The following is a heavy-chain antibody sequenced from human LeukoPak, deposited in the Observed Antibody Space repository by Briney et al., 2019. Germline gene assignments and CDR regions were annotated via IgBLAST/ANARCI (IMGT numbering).Heavy chain of an antibody. J-gene: IGHJ4*02. CDR1: GFTFSSYA. D-gene: IGHD3-22*01. CDR3: AKDFGYYYDSSGYYWPDGDY. V-gene: IGHV3-23*01. Sequence: GGSLRLSCAASGFTFSSYAMSWVRQAPGKGLEWVSAISGSGGSTHYADSVKGRFTISRDNSKNTLYLQMNSLRAEDTAVYYCAKDFGYYYDSSGYYWPDGDYWGQGTLVTVSS. CDR2: ISGSGGST.